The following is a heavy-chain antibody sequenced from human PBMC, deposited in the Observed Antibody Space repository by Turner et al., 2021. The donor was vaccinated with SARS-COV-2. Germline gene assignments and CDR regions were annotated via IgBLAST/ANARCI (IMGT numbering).Heavy chain of an antibody. CDR2: ISGSGGST. Sequence: EVQLLESGGGLVQPGGSLRLSGAASGFPLSTYALGWVRQAQGKGLEWVSAISGSGGSTYYADSVKGRFTISRDNSKNTLYLQMNSLRAEDTAVYYCAKDGYDGIYCSGGSCYSGWFDAWGQGTLVTVSS. J-gene: IGHJ5*02. CDR3: AKDGYDGIYCSGGSCYSGWFDA. V-gene: IGHV3-23*01. D-gene: IGHD2-15*01. CDR1: GFPLSTYA.